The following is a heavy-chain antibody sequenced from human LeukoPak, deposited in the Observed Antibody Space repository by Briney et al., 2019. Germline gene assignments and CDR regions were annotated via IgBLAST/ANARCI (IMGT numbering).Heavy chain of an antibody. V-gene: IGHV3-23*01. CDR2: ISGSGDNT. J-gene: IGHJ4*02. D-gene: IGHD2-8*01. CDR1: GFTFSNYA. Sequence: AGGSLRLSCAASGFTFSNYAMSWVRQAPGKGLEWVSAISGSGDNTYYADSVKGRFTISRDNSKNSLYLQMNSLRAEDTAVYYCARALIGYYFDYWGQGTLVTVSS. CDR3: ARALIGYYFDY.